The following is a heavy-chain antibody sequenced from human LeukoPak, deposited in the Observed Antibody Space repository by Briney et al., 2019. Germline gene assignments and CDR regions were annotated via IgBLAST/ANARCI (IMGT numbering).Heavy chain of an antibody. J-gene: IGHJ4*02. D-gene: IGHD5-18*01. CDR1: GFTFSSYG. Sequence: PGGSLRLSCAASGFTFSSYGMHWVRQAPGKGLEWVAFIRYDGSNKYYAGSVKGRFTISRDNARNSLSLQINSLRAEDTAVYYCARDLRYSYGLGLFDYWGQGTLVTVSS. CDR2: IRYDGSNK. CDR3: ARDLRYSYGLGLFDY. V-gene: IGHV3-30*02.